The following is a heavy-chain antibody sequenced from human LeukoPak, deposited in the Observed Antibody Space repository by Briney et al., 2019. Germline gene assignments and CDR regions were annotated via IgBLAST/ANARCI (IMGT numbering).Heavy chain of an antibody. CDR3: AREIYDYVWGSYRSDY. Sequence: ASVKVSCKASGYTSTSYGISWVRQAPGQGLEWMGWISAYNGNTNYAQKLQGRVTMTTDTSTSTAYMELRSLRSDDTAVYYCAREIYDYVWGSYRSDYWGQGTLVTVSS. V-gene: IGHV1-18*01. CDR2: ISAYNGNT. J-gene: IGHJ4*02. CDR1: GYTSTSYG. D-gene: IGHD3-16*02.